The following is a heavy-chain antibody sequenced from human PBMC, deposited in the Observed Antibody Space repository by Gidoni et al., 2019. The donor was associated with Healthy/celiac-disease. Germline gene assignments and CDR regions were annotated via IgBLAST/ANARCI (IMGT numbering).Heavy chain of an antibody. CDR2: INPNSGGP. CDR3: ARDRSLMVYAMGDHEVDYYYYGMDV. CDR1: GYTFTGYD. D-gene: IGHD2-8*01. V-gene: IGHV1-2*02. J-gene: IGHJ6*02. Sequence: QVQLVQSGAEVKKPGASGKVSCKASGYTFTGYDMHWVRQAPGQGLEWMGWINPNSGGPNYAQKFQGRVTMTRDTSISTAYMELSRLRSDDTAVYYCARDRSLMVYAMGDHEVDYYYYGMDVWGQGTTVTVSS.